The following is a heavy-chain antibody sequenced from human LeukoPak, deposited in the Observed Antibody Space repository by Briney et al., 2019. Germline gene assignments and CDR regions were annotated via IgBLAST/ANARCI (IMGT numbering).Heavy chain of an antibody. CDR2: ISTYNGST. Sequence: ASVKVSCTASGYTFTNYIISWVRQAPGQGLEWMGWISTYNGSTNYAQKLQGRVTMTTDTSTATAYMELRSLRSDDTAVYYCARGGNYFRFDPWGQGTLVSVSS. J-gene: IGHJ5*02. V-gene: IGHV1-18*01. CDR3: ARGGNYFRFDP. CDR1: GYTFTNYI. D-gene: IGHD1-26*01.